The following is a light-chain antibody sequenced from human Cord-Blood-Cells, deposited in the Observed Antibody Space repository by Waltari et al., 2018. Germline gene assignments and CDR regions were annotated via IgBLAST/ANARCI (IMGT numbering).Light chain of an antibody. CDR1: QGISSA. J-gene: IGKJ2*01. V-gene: IGKV1D-13*01. CDR2: DAS. Sequence: AIQLTQSPSSLSASVGDRVTITCRASQGISSALAWYQQKPGKAPKLLIYDASSLERWVPSRFSDSRSGTDFTLTISTLQPEDFATYYCQQFNNYPYTFGQGTKLEIK. CDR3: QQFNNYPYT.